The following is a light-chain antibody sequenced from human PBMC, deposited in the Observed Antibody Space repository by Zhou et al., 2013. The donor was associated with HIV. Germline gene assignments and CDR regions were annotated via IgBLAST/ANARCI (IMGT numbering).Light chain of an antibody. CDR1: SSDFGDYNS. CDR3: SSYTSSSTVV. CDR2: DVS. J-gene: IGLJ2*01. V-gene: IGLV2-14*03. Sequence: QSALTQPASVSGSPGQSITVSCTGTSSDFGDYNSVSWYQQHPGKAPKLMIYDVSNRPSGVSNRFSGSKSDNTASLTISGLQAEDEADYYCSSYTSSSTVVFGGGTKLTVL.